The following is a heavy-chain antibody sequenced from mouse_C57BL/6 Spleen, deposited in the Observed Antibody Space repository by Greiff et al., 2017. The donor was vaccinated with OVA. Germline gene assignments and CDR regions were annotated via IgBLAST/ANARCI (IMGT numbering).Heavy chain of an antibody. CDR1: GYTFTEYT. Sequence: QVQLQQSGAELVKPGASVKLSCKASGYTFTEYTIHWVKQRSGQGLEWIGWFYPGSGSIKYNEKFKDKATLTADKSSSTVYMELSRLTSEDSAVYFCARHEDYYVSSYVDYWYFDVWGTGTTVTVSS. CDR3: ARHEDYYVSSYVDYWYFDV. J-gene: IGHJ1*03. CDR2: FYPGSGSI. D-gene: IGHD1-1*01. V-gene: IGHV1-62-2*01.